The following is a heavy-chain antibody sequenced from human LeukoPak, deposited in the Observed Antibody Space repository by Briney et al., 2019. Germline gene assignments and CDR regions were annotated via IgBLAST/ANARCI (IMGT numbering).Heavy chain of an antibody. Sequence: SVKVSCKASGGTFNSSAISWVRQAPGQGLEWVGRIIPLLGTPDYAQKFQGRVTITSDKYTGTAHIELSSLRSEDTAMYYCARMKYFDSTGYSHAEYFQHWGQGTLVIVSS. V-gene: IGHV1-69*04. CDR1: GGTFNSSA. CDR2: IIPLLGTP. CDR3: ARMKYFDSTGYSHAEYFQH. D-gene: IGHD3-22*01. J-gene: IGHJ1*01.